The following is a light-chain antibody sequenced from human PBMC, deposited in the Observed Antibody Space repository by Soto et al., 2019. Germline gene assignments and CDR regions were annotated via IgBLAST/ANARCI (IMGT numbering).Light chain of an antibody. J-gene: IGKJ1*01. CDR2: DAS. CDR3: LQRSGWPWT. V-gene: IGKV3-11*01. CDR1: QSVSSY. Sequence: EIVLIQSPATLSLSPGERATLSCRASQSVSSYLAWYQQKPGQAPRLLIYDASNRATDIPARFSGSGSGTDFTLTISSLEPEDFAVYYCLQRSGWPWTFGQGTKVEIK.